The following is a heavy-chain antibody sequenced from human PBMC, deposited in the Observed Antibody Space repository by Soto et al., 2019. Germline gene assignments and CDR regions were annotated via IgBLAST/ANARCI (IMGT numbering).Heavy chain of an antibody. D-gene: IGHD6-19*01. J-gene: IGHJ3*02. CDR1: GFVFSSYA. CDR2: ISGSGTTA. CDR3: AKTTDGWFSAFEI. Sequence: EVQLLESGGGLVQPGGSLRLSCAASGFVFSSYAMSWVRQAPGKGLEWVAAISGSGTTAYYPDSVKGRFIFSRDNPKNAMYMQMHSLRAEDTAVYFCAKTTDGWFSAFEIWGQGTVVTVSS. V-gene: IGHV3-23*01.